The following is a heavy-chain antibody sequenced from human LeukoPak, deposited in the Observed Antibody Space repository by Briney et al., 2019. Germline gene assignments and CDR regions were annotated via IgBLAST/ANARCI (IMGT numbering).Heavy chain of an antibody. CDR1: GFTFSDYH. CDR2: ISSSGSTI. J-gene: IGHJ5*01. D-gene: IGHD3-16*01. V-gene: IGHV3-11*04. Sequence: GGSLRFSSAASGFTFSDYHMRRIPPAPGEGLGWVLNISSSGSTIYHPDSVKVPITIARDNTKNSLYLRMNRLRAEDTAVYYCARVGENWFDAWGQGTLVTVSS. CDR3: ARVGENWFDA.